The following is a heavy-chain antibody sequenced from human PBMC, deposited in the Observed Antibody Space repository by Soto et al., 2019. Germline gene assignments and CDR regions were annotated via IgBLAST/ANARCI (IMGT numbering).Heavy chain of an antibody. CDR3: ARDQKNYYDSSGYYL. CDR2: ISSSSSYI. Sequence: GGSLRLSCAASGFTFSSYSMNWVRQAPGKGLEWVSSISSSSSYIYYADSVKGRFTISRDNAKNSLYLQMNSLRAEDTAVYYCARDQKNYYDSSGYYLWGQGTLVTV. CDR1: GFTFSSYS. D-gene: IGHD3-22*01. V-gene: IGHV3-21*01. J-gene: IGHJ4*02.